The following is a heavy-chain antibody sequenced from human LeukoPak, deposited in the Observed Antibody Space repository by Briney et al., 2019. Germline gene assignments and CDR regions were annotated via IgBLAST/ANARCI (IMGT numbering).Heavy chain of an antibody. V-gene: IGHV4-59*01. D-gene: IGHD3-9*01. Sequence: SETLSLTCSVSGGSINNYFWSWIRQPPGKGLEWIGYIYYSGSTSYNPSLKSRVTISVDTSRNQFSLRLSSVTAADTAVYYCAREGLYDVLTGYYHSWLDPWGQGTLDTVSS. CDR2: IYYSGST. CDR1: GGSINNYF. CDR3: AREGLYDVLTGYYHSWLDP. J-gene: IGHJ5*02.